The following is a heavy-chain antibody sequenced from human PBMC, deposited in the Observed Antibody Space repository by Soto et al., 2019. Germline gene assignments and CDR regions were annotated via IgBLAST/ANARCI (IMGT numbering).Heavy chain of an antibody. D-gene: IGHD6-13*01. J-gene: IGHJ5*02. CDR3: ARDGLAAAGNPFDP. CDR1: GFTFSSYA. Sequence: HPGGSLRLSCAASGFTFSSYAMHWVRQAPGKGLEWVAVISYDGSNKYYADSVKGRFTISRDNSKNTLYLQMNSLRAEDTAVYYCARDGLAAAGNPFDPWGQGTLVTVSS. V-gene: IGHV3-30-3*01. CDR2: ISYDGSNK.